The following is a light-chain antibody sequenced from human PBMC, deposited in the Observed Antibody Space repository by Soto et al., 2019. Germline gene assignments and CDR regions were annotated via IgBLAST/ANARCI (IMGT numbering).Light chain of an antibody. J-gene: IGKJ2*01. Sequence: EIVLTQSPGTLSLSPGERATLSCRARQSVSSSYLAWYQQKPGQAPRLLIYGASSRATDIPDRFSGSWSGTDFTLTISRLEPEDFAVYYCQQFGSSLYTFGQGTKLEIK. CDR1: QSVSSSY. V-gene: IGKV3-20*01. CDR2: GAS. CDR3: QQFGSSLYT.